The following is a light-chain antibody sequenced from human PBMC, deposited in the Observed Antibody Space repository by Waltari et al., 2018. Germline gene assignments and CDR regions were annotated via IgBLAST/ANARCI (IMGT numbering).Light chain of an antibody. CDR3: QQYDNLYS. CDR2: GAS. CDR1: QDINNY. V-gene: IGKV1-33*01. Sequence: DIQMTQSPSSLSASVGDRVTITCRASQDINNYLNWYQQKLGKAPKLLIYGASNLETGVPSRVSGSGSGTDFTLTISSLQPEDIATYYCQQYDNLYSFGQGTKLE. J-gene: IGKJ2*03.